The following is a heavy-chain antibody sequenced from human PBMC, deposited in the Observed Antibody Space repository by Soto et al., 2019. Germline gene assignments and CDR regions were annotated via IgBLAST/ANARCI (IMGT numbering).Heavy chain of an antibody. CDR2: IYYSGST. J-gene: IGHJ6*02. V-gene: IGHV4-31*03. Sequence: SETLSLTCTVPGGSISSGGYYWSWIRQHPGKGLEWIGYIYYSGSTYYNPSLKSRVTISVDTSKNQFSLKLSSVTAADTAVYYCARDLVGATQNYYYYYGMDVWGQGTTVTVSS. CDR1: GGSISSGGYY. CDR3: ARDLVGATQNYYYYYGMDV. D-gene: IGHD1-26*01.